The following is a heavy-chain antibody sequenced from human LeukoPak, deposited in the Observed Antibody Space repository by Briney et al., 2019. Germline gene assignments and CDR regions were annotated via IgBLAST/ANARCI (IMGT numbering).Heavy chain of an antibody. CDR1: GGSISSYY. J-gene: IGHJ4*02. CDR3: ARLVAAMVYVRGIYYFDY. D-gene: IGHD3-10*02. Sequence: IPSETLSLTCTVSGGSISSYYWSWIRQPPGKGLEWIGYIYYSGSTNYNPSLKSRVTISVDTSKNQFSLKLSSVTAADTAVYYCARLVAAMVYVRGIYYFDYWGQGTLVTVSS. CDR2: IYYSGST. V-gene: IGHV4-59*01.